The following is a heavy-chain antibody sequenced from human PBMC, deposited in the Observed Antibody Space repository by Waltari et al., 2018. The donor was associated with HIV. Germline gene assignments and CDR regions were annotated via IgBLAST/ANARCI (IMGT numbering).Heavy chain of an antibody. D-gene: IGHD5-18*01. CDR2: IIGSGGST. Sequence: EVQLLESGGGSVQPGGSLRLSGADGGCTFSSYAMNWVRQAPGKGLEWVSSIIGSGGSTYSADSVKGRFTISRDNSKNTLYLQMNSLRAEDTAVYYCAKTRGYTYAYPRPNYGMDVWGQGTTVTVSS. CDR3: AKTRGYTYAYPRPNYGMDV. CDR1: GCTFSSYA. J-gene: IGHJ6*02. V-gene: IGHV3-23*01.